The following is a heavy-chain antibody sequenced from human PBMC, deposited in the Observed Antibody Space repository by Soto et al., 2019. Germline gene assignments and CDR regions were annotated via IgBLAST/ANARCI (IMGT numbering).Heavy chain of an antibody. V-gene: IGHV3-11*04. CDR3: TKGSYSGFYSDFDS. D-gene: IGHD1-26*01. CDR1: GFTFSDYY. J-gene: IGHJ4*02. Sequence: PGGSLRLSCAASGFTFSDYYMSWVRQAPGKGLEWISYISTRSAMYYADSVKGRFTVSRDNAKNTLYLQMTSLGAEDTAVYYCTKGSYSGFYSDFDSWGQGTLVTVSS. CDR2: ISTRSAM.